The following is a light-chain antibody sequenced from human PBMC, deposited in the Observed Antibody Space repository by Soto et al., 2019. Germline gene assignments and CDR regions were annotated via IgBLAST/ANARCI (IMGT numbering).Light chain of an antibody. V-gene: IGLV2-23*02. CDR2: GVS. Sequence: QSALTQPASVSGSPGQSITISCTGTSSDVGSYNLVSWYQQYPGKAPKLMIFGVSERPSGVSNRFSGSKSGNTASLTISGLQAEDEADYYCCSYAGPTTFVIFGGVTKLTVL. J-gene: IGLJ2*01. CDR3: CSYAGPTTFVI. CDR1: SSDVGSYNL.